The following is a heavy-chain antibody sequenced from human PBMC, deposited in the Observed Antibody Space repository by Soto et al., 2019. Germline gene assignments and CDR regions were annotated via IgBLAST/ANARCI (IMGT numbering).Heavy chain of an antibody. Sequence: GASVMVSCKASGYTFTSYGISWVRQAPGQGLEWVGWISGYNGGTSYAQQIQGRVTMTTETTTTTAYIELRSLMYDDSAACYFGKDERSSSRARAFDLWGQGTMVTVSS. CDR2: ISGYNGGT. J-gene: IGHJ3*01. CDR3: GKDERSSSRARAFDL. D-gene: IGHD2-2*01. CDR1: GYTFTSYG. V-gene: IGHV1-18*01.